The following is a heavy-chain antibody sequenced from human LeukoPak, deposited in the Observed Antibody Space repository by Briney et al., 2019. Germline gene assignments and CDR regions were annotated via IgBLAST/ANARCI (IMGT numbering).Heavy chain of an antibody. CDR3: ARERNLEIAVAGTIFNY. CDR1: GFTVSSNY. D-gene: IGHD6-19*01. Sequence: GGSLRLSCAASGFTVSSNYMSWVRQAPGKGLEWVSVIYSGGSTYYADSVKGRFTISRDNSKNTLYLQMKSLRAEDTAVYYCARERNLEIAVAGTIFNYWGQGTLVTVSS. J-gene: IGHJ4*02. CDR2: IYSGGST. V-gene: IGHV3-66*01.